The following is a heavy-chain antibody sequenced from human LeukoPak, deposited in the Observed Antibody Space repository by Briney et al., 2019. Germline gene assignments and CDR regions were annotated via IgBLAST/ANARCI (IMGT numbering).Heavy chain of an antibody. CDR3: ARDWGFGEPYFDY. J-gene: IGHJ4*02. D-gene: IGHD3-10*01. CDR2: ISSSSSYI. Sequence: GGSLRLSCAASGFTFSSYSMNWVRQAPGKGLEWVSSISSSSSYICYADSVKGRFTISRDNAKNSLYLQMNSLRAEDTAVYYCARDWGFGEPYFDYWGQGTLVTVSS. CDR1: GFTFSSYS. V-gene: IGHV3-21*01.